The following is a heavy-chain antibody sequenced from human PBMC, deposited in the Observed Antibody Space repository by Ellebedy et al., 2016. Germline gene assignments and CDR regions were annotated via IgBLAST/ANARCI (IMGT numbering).Heavy chain of an antibody. CDR1: GFSVTSND. V-gene: IGHV3-53*01. CDR2: IYGTGTS. Sequence: GGSLRLXCAVSGFSVTSNDMSWVRQAPGRGLELVSLIYGTGTSYYAESVKGRFTISRDNSKKTLYLQMSGLEAEDTAVYYCVTRHNAAFDFWGQGTMVTVSS. J-gene: IGHJ3*01. CDR3: VTRHNAAFDF. D-gene: IGHD1-14*01.